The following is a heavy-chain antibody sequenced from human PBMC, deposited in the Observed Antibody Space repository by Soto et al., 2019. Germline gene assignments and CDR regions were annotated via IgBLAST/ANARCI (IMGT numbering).Heavy chain of an antibody. CDR3: GRWTSGSPDC. Sequence: ESGGGLVQPGGSLRLSCAASGFTLSAHYMDWVRQAPGKGLEWLGRTRNKANKYITEYATSVKGRFTISRDDSKNSVYLQLNSLKSEDTAVYYCGRWTSGSPDCWGQGTLVTVSS. CDR1: GFTLSAHY. D-gene: IGHD1-26*01. CDR2: TRNKANKYIT. V-gene: IGHV3-72*01. J-gene: IGHJ4*02.